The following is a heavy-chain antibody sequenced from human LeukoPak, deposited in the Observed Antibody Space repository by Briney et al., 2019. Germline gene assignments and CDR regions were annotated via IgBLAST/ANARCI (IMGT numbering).Heavy chain of an antibody. CDR1: DGSINSYY. D-gene: IGHD1-26*01. CDR2: IYYKGNT. J-gene: IGHJ6*02. CDR3: ARGRSNYYGMDV. Sequence: SETLSLTCSVSDGSINSYYWNWIRRPPGKGLEWIGYIYYKGNTNYSPSLKSRVTMSVDTSKNLFSLKVSSVTAADTAVYYCARGRSNYYGMDVWGQGTTVPVSS. V-gene: IGHV4-59*01.